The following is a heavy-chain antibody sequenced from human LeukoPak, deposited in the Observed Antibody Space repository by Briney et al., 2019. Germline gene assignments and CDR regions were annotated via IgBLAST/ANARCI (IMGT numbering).Heavy chain of an antibody. Sequence: SVKVSCKSSGGTFSSYAISWVRQAPGQGLEWMGGIIPIFGTANYAQKFQGRVTITADKSTSTAYMELSSLRSEDTAVYYCARRRGFDWLSYFDYWGQGTLVTVSS. V-gene: IGHV1-69*06. CDR3: ARRRGFDWLSYFDY. CDR1: GGTFSSYA. D-gene: IGHD3-9*01. CDR2: IIPIFGTA. J-gene: IGHJ4*02.